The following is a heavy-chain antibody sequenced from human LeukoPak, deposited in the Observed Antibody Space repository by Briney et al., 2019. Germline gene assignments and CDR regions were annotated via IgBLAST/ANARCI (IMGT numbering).Heavy chain of an antibody. D-gene: IGHD3-9*01. V-gene: IGHV3-15*01. CDR2: IKSKTDGGTT. CDR3: TTVGVARGILTGYYRAPPKGPYVY. CDR1: GFTFSNAW. J-gene: IGHJ4*02. Sequence: GGSLRLSCAASGFTFSNAWMSWVRQAPGKGLEWVGRIKSKTDGGTTDFAAPVKGRFTISRDDSKNTLYLQMNSLKTEDTAVYYCTTVGVARGILTGYYRAPPKGPYVYWGQGTLVTVSS.